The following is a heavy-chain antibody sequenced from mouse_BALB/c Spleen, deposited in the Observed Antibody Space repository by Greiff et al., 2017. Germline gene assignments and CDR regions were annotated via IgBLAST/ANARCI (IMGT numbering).Heavy chain of an antibody. CDR1: GFNIKDTY. Sequence: VQLQQSGAELVKPGASVKLSCTASGFNIKDTYMPWVKQRPEQGLEWIGRIDPANGNTKYDPKFQGKATITADTSSNTAYLQLSSLTSEDTAVYYCARRSYYDYGGFAYWGQGTLVTVSA. CDR2: IDPANGNT. CDR3: ARRSYYDYGGFAY. J-gene: IGHJ3*01. D-gene: IGHD2-4*01. V-gene: IGHV14-3*02.